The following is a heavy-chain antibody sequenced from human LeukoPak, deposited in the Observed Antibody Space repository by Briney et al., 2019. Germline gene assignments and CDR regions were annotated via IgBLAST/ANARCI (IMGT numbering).Heavy chain of an antibody. V-gene: IGHV4-59*01. D-gene: IGHD3-9*01. CDR1: GGSFSGYY. Sequence: SETLSLTCAVYGGSFSGYYWSWIRQPPGKGLEWIGYIYYSGSTNYNPSLKSRVTISVDTSKNQFSLKLSSVTAADTAVYYCARTTGRSYYYYYMDVWGKGTTVTVSS. CDR2: IYYSGST. J-gene: IGHJ6*03. CDR3: ARTTGRSYYYYYMDV.